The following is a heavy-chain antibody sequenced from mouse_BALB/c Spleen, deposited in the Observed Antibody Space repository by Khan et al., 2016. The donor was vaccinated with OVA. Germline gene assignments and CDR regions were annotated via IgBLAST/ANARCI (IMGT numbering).Heavy chain of an antibody. Sequence: EVELVESGGDLVKPGGSLKLSCAASGFTFSSYGMSWVRQTPDKRLEWVATISSDGSYTYYPDSVKGRFTISRDNVKNTLYLQMSSLKSEDTAMYYCASHLTGSFAYWGQVTLVTVSA. D-gene: IGHD4-1*01. CDR1: GFTFSSYG. J-gene: IGHJ3*01. CDR3: ASHLTGSFAY. V-gene: IGHV5-6*01. CDR2: ISSDGSYT.